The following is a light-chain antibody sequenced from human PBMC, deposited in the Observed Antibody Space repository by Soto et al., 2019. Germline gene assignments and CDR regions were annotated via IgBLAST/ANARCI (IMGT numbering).Light chain of an antibody. CDR3: SSYTSSSTLYV. J-gene: IGLJ1*01. CDR2: EVS. Sequence: QSVLTQPASVSGSPGQSITISCPGTSSDVGGYNYVSWYQRHPGKAPKLMIYEVSNRPSGVSNRFSGSKSGNTASLTISGLQAEDEADYYCSSYTSSSTLYVFGTGTKLTVL. V-gene: IGLV2-14*01. CDR1: SSDVGGYNY.